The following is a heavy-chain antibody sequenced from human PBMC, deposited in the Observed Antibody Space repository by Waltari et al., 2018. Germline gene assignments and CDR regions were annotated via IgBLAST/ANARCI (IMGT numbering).Heavy chain of an antibody. CDR1: GYTFTMPG. D-gene: IGHD2-15*01. J-gene: IGHJ4*02. CDR2: ISAHNGNT. Sequence: QMVQSGPELKRPGASVKVSCKASGYTFTMPGISWVRQAPGHGLEWMGWISAHNGNTKYSESLQDRLTMTIDTSTSTAYMELRGLRSDDTAVYYCAREFVEVGTTNFDYWGQGTLVTVSS. V-gene: IGHV1-18*04. CDR3: AREFVEVGTTNFDY.